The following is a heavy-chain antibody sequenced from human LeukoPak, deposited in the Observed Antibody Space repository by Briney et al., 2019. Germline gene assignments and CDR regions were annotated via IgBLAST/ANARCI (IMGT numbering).Heavy chain of an antibody. D-gene: IGHD5-12*01. CDR3: ARGYVRPGY. J-gene: IGHJ4*02. V-gene: IGHV4-59*01. CDR2: IYYSGST. Sequence: NPSETLSLTCTVSGGSISSYYWSWIRQPPGKGLEWIGYIYYSGSTSYNPSLKSRVTISVDTSKNQFSLKLSSVTAADTAVYYCARGYVRPGYWGQGTLVTVSS. CDR1: GGSISSYY.